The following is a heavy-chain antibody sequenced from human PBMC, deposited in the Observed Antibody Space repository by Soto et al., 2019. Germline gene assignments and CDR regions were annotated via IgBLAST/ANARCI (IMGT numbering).Heavy chain of an antibody. J-gene: IGHJ4*02. Sequence: QVQLQESGPGLVKPSQTLSLTCTVSGGSISSGDYYWSWIRQPPGKGLEWIGYIYYSGSTYYNPSLKXRXTXSXXTSKNQFSLKLSSVTAADTAVYYCAIDGSGSSFDYWGQGTLVTVSS. CDR3: AIDGSGSSFDY. V-gene: IGHV4-30-4*01. D-gene: IGHD3-10*01. CDR2: IYYSGST. CDR1: GGSISSGDYY.